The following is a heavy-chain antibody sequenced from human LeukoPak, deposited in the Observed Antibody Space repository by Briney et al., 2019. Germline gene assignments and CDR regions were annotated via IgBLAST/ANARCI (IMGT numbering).Heavy chain of an antibody. CDR1: GFPFSAYD. V-gene: IGHV3-13*01. J-gene: IGHJ2*01. CDR2: FGSAGDT. Sequence: GGSLRLPCETSGFPFSAYDMHWVRQAPGKGLEWVSAFGSAGDTYYPGAVRGRFTISRDYAKNSLYLQMNSLSTGDTAVYFCVRGALPGDNWYFDLWGRGTLVTVAS. CDR3: VRGALPGDNWYFDL.